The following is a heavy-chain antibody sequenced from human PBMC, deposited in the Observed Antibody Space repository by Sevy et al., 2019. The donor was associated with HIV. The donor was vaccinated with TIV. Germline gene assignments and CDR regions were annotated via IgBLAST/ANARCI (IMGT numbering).Heavy chain of an antibody. V-gene: IGHV4-61*01. CDR3: VRDRIAAAGGYFDN. D-gene: IGHD6-13*01. CDR1: GGSLSSGSYY. Sequence: SETLSLTCTVSGGSLSSGSYYWSWIRQPTGKGLEWIGYISYIGSTNYNPSLKSRVTISVDTSKNHLSLRLTSVTAADTAVYYCVRDRIAAAGGYFDNWGQGTLVTVSS. J-gene: IGHJ4*02. CDR2: ISYIGST.